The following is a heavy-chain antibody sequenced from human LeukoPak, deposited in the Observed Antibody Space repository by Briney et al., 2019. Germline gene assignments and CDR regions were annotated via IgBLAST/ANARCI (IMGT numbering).Heavy chain of an antibody. CDR3: ARDGQFDF. J-gene: IGHJ4*02. Sequence: PGGSLRLSCEASGFNFSRYTMNWVRQAPGKGLEWVSLISRDSSCIYYADSLKGRFTISRDNAKNSLYLQMNSLRADDTALYHCARDGQFDFWGQGTLVTVSS. CDR1: GFNFSRYT. CDR2: ISRDSSCI. V-gene: IGHV3-21*01.